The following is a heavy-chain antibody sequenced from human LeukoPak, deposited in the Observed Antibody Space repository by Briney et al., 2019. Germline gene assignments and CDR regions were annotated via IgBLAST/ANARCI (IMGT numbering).Heavy chain of an antibody. V-gene: IGHV4-39*01. CDR2: IYYSGST. D-gene: IGHD4-11*01. CDR3: ARLAHDYSYYYYYGMDV. J-gene: IGHJ6*02. Sequence: SETLSLTCTVSGGSISSSSYYWGWLRQPPGKGREWIGSIYYSGSTYYNPSLKSRVTISVDTSKNQFSLKLSSVTAADTAVYYCARLAHDYSYYYYYGMDVWGQGTTVTVSS. CDR1: GGSISSSSYY.